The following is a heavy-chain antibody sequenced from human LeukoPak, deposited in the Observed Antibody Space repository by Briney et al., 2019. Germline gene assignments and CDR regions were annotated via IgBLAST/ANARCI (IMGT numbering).Heavy chain of an antibody. Sequence: ASVKVSCKASGYTFTSYAMHWVRQAPGQRLEWMGWINAGNGNTKCSQKFQGRVTITRDASASTAYMELSSLRSEDTAVYYCARGPSITMVRGVMKYYYGMDVWGQGTTVTVSS. CDR3: ARGPSITMVRGVMKYYYGMDV. J-gene: IGHJ6*02. D-gene: IGHD3-10*01. V-gene: IGHV1-3*01. CDR2: INAGNGNT. CDR1: GYTFTSYA.